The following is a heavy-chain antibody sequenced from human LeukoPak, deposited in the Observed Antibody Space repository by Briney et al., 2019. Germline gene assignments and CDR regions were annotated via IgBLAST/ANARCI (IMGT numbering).Heavy chain of an antibody. Sequence: GGSLRPSCAASGFNFNNFAMSWVRQAPGKGLEWLSAMTGPADTTYYAESVKGRFTISRDYSKSMVFLQMNSLRVEDTAIYYCAKGAEIDHWGQGTLVTVSS. V-gene: IGHV3-23*01. CDR2: MTGPADTT. CDR3: AKGAEIDH. CDR1: GFNFNNFA. J-gene: IGHJ4*02.